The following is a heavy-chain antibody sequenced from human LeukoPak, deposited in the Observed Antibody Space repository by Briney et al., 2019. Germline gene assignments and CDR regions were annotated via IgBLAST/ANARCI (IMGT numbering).Heavy chain of an antibody. V-gene: IGHV5-10-1*01. CDR2: IDPSDSYT. Sequence: GESLKISCKGSGYSFTSYWISWVRQMPGKGLEWMGRIDPSDSYTNYSPSFQGHVTISADKSISTAYLQWSSLKASDTAMYYRATIGYCSGGSCYPAPPHFDYWGQGTLVTVSS. D-gene: IGHD2-15*01. J-gene: IGHJ4*02. CDR1: GYSFTSYW. CDR3: ATIGYCSGGSCYPAPPHFDY.